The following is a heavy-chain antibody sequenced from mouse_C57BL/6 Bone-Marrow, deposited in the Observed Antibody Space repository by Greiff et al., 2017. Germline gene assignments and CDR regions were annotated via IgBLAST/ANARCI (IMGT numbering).Heavy chain of an antibody. CDR3: ARRASYYYGSSPYYAMDY. D-gene: IGHD1-1*01. CDR2: ILPGSGST. V-gene: IGHV1-9*01. J-gene: IGHJ4*01. CDR1: GYTFTGYW. Sequence: VQLQESGAELMKPGASVKLSCKATGYTFTGYWIEWVKQRPGHGLEWIGEILPGSGSTNYNEKFKGKATFTAATSSNTAYMQLSSLTTEDSAIYYCARRASYYYGSSPYYAMDYWGQGTSVTVSS.